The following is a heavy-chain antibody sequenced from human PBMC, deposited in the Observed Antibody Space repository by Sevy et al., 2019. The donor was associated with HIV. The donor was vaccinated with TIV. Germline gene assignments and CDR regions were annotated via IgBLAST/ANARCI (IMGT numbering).Heavy chain of an antibody. CDR1: GGSFSGYF. V-gene: IGHV4-34*01. CDR3: ARGRQAHVVVVPSTVPFDY. D-gene: IGHD2-2*01. CDR2: INHTGTL. Sequence: SETLSLTCAVYGGSFSGYFWNWIRQSPGKGLEWIGEINHTGTLKYNPSLKSRVTISVDASKNQLSLHLSSVTAADTAIYYCARGRQAHVVVVPSTVPFDYWGQGTLVTVSS. J-gene: IGHJ4*02.